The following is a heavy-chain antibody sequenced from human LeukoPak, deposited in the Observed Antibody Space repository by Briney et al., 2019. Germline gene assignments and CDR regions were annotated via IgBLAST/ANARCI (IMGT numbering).Heavy chain of an antibody. CDR1: GYTFTTIW. CDR3: ARGAWFCSGGSCYSDWFDP. V-gene: IGHV5-51*01. J-gene: IGHJ5*02. CDR2: IYPGDSDT. D-gene: IGHD2-15*01. Sequence: GESLKISCKGSGYTFTTIWIAWVREMPGKGLEWMGIIYPGDSDTRYSPSFQGQVTISADKSISTAYLQWSSLKASDTAMYYCARGAWFCSGGSCYSDWFDPWGQGTLVTVSS.